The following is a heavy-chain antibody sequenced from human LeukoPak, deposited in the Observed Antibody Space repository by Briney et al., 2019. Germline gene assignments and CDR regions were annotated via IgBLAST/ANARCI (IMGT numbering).Heavy chain of an antibody. Sequence: ASVKVSCKASGYTFTSYYMHWVRQAPGQGLEWMGIINPSGGSTSYAQKFQGRVTMTRNMSTSTVYMELSSLRSEDTAVYYCARVQVGATLDYWGQGTLVTVSS. D-gene: IGHD1-26*01. J-gene: IGHJ4*02. V-gene: IGHV1-46*01. CDR3: ARVQVGATLDY. CDR2: INPSGGST. CDR1: GYTFTSYY.